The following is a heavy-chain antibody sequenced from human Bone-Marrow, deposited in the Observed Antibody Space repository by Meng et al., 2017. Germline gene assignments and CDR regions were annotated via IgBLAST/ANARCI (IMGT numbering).Heavy chain of an antibody. CDR2: ISYDGSNK. CDR1: GLTFSSYA. J-gene: IGHJ4*02. V-gene: IGHV3-30*01. CDR3: ARDRGGIDY. D-gene: IGHD2-15*01. Sequence: LQVGDLGGGVVQHGRSLGLSCAASGLTFSSYAMHWVRQAPGKGLEWVAVISYDGSNKYYADSVKGRFTISRDNSKNTLYLQMNSLRAEDTAVYYCARDRGGIDYWGQGTLVTASS.